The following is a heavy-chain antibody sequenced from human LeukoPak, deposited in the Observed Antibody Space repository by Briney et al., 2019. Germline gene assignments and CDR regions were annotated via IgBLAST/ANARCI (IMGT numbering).Heavy chain of an antibody. Sequence: PSETLSLTCTVSGGYISNYYWRWIRQPPGKGLDWIGYIYYSGSTNYNPSLKSRVTISVDTAKIQFSLKLSSVTAADTAVYYCARALETGSVAFDIWGQGTMVTVSS. CDR2: IYYSGST. CDR3: ARALETGSVAFDI. D-gene: IGHD3-10*01. CDR1: GGYISNYY. V-gene: IGHV4-59*01. J-gene: IGHJ3*02.